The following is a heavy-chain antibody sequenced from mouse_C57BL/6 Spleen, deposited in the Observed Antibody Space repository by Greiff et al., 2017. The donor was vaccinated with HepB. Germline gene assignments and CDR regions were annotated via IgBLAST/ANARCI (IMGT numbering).Heavy chain of an antibody. CDR1: GYAFSSSW. CDR3: AREDDFVY. CDR2: IYPGDGDT. J-gene: IGHJ2*01. V-gene: IGHV1-82*01. Sequence: QVQLKESGPELVKPGASVKISCKASGYAFSSSWMNWVKQRPGKGLEWIGRIYPGDGDTNYNGKFKGKATLTADKSSSTAYMQLSSLTSEDSAVYFCAREDDFVYWDQGTTLTVSS.